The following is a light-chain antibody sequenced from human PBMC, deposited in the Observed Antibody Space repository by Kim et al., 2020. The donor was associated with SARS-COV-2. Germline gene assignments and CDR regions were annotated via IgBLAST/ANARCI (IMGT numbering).Light chain of an antibody. J-gene: IGLJ1*01. CDR3: GADHGSGSNLYV. V-gene: IGLV9-49*01. CDR2: VGTGGIVG. CDR1: SGYSNYK. Sequence: LTCTLSSGYSNYKADWYQQRPGKGPRFVMRVGTGGIVGSKGDGIPDRFSVLGSGLNRYLTIKNIQEEDESDYHCGADHGSGSNLYVFGTGTKVTVL.